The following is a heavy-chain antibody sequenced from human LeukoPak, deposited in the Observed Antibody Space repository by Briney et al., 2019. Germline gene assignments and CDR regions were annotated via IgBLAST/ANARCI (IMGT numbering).Heavy chain of an antibody. D-gene: IGHD3-9*01. CDR1: GGSISSGGYS. Sequence: PSETLSLTCAVSGGSISSGGYSWSWIRQPPGKGLEWIGYIYYSGSTYYNLSLKSRVTISVDTSKNQFSLKLSSVTAADTAVYYCARLGRYFDWLFGRGAFDIWGQGTMVTVSS. CDR2: IYYSGST. CDR3: ARLGRYFDWLFGRGAFDI. V-gene: IGHV4-30-4*07. J-gene: IGHJ3*02.